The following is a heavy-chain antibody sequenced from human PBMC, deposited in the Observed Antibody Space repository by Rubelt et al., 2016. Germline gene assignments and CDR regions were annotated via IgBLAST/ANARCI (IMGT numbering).Heavy chain of an antibody. CDR1: GFTYTYST. CDR2: ISGNGGST. Sequence: ASGFTYTYSTMTWVRQAPGKGLEWVSAISGNGGSTYYADSVRGRFTISRDNSRNTLFLQMNSLRAEDTAVYYCAKGHSNLDYWGQGTLVTVSS. D-gene: IGHD6-13*01. J-gene: IGHJ4*02. V-gene: IGHV3-23*01. CDR3: AKGHSNLDY.